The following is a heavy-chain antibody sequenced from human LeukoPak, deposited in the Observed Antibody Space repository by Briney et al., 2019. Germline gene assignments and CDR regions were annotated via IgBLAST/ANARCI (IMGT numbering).Heavy chain of an antibody. J-gene: IGHJ4*02. D-gene: IGHD3-9*01. CDR2: INPNSGGT. CDR3: AVSSIMTGSYLVY. Sequence: GASVKVSCKASGYTFTGYYMHWVRQAPGQGLEWMGWINPNSGGTNYAQKFQGRVAMTRDTSISTAYMELSRLRSDDTAVYYCAVSSIMTGSYLVYWGQGTLVTVSS. CDR1: GYTFTGYY. V-gene: IGHV1-2*02.